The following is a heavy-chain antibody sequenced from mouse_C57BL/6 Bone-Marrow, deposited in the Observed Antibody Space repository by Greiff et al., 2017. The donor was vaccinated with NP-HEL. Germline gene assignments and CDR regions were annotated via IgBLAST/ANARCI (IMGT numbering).Heavy chain of an antibody. CDR1: GYTFTSYW. CDR2: IDPNSGGT. D-gene: IGHD1-1*01. CDR3: AREIYGSTPYWYFDV. J-gene: IGHJ1*03. Sequence: QVQLKQPGAELVKPGASVKLSCKASGYTFTSYWMHWVKPRPGRGLEWIGRIDPNSGGTKYNEKFKSKATLTVDKPSSTAYMQLSSLTSEDSAVYYCAREIYGSTPYWYFDVWGTGTTVTVSS. V-gene: IGHV1-72*01.